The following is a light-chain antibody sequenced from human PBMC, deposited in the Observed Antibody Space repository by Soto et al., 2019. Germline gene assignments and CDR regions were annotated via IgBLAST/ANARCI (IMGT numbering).Light chain of an antibody. CDR1: QNIKTY. V-gene: IGKV1-39*01. J-gene: IGKJ1*01. CDR2: AAS. Sequence: IEVTQSPSSLSASVGDSVTITCRASQNIKTYLNWYQQKPGKAPNLLIYAASSLHSGVPSRFSGSGSGTDFTLTISSLQPEDFATYYCQQSFSSPPWTFGQGTKVDIK. CDR3: QQSFSSPPWT.